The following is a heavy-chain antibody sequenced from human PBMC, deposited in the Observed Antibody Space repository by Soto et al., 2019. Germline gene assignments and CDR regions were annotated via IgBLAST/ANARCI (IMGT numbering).Heavy chain of an antibody. Sequence: EASVKVSCKASGYTFTSYAMHWVRQAPGQRLEWMGWINAGNGNTKYSQKFQGRVTITRDTSASTAYMELSSLRPEDTAVYYCARDLGLYYFDYWGQGTLVTVSS. CDR2: INAGNGNT. CDR1: GYTFTSYA. D-gene: IGHD1-26*01. J-gene: IGHJ4*02. V-gene: IGHV1-3*01. CDR3: ARDLGLYYFDY.